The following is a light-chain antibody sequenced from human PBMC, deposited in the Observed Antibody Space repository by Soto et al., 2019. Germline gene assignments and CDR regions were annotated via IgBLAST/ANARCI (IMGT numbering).Light chain of an antibody. V-gene: IGLV2-14*01. CDR2: DVT. J-gene: IGLJ2*01. CDR3: SSYSGTTTLV. Sequence: QSALTQPASVSGSPGQSITISCTGTISDVGTYDYVSWYQHHPGKAPKLIIYDVTSRPSGVSNRFSGSKSGNTASLTISGLQAEDEGDYYCSSYSGTTTLVFGGGTKLTVL. CDR1: ISDVGTYDY.